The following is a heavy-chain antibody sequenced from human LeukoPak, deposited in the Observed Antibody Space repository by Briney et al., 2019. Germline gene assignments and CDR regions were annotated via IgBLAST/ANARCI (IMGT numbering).Heavy chain of an antibody. Sequence: SETLSLTCTVYGGSFSDYYWSWIRQPPGKGLEWIGEINHSGTTNYNPSLKSRVTISVDTSKKQFSLKLSSVTAADTAVYYCAKILYYYDSSGYYFDYWGQGTLVTVSS. CDR3: AKILYYYDSSGYYFDY. D-gene: IGHD3-22*01. J-gene: IGHJ4*02. CDR2: INHSGTT. CDR1: GGSFSDYY. V-gene: IGHV4-34*01.